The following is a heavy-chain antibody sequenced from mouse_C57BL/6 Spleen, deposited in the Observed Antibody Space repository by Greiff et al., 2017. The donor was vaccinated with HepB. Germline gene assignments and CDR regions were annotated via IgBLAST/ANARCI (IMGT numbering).Heavy chain of an antibody. CDR3: GDFYDVYLAY. V-gene: IGHV1-80*01. CDR2: IYPGDGDT. D-gene: IGHD2-3*01. CDR1: GYAFSSYW. Sequence: QVQLQQSGAELVKPGASVKISCKASGYAFSSYWMNWVKQRPGKGLEWIGQIYPGDGDTNYNEKFKGKATLTADKSSSTAYMQLSSLTSEDSADYYCGDFYDVYLAYWGQGTLVSVSA. J-gene: IGHJ3*01.